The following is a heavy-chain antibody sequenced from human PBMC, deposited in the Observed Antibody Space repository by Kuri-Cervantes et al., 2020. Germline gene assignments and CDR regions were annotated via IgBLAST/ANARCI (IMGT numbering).Heavy chain of an antibody. CDR1: GFTVSSNY. Sequence: GESLKISCAASGFTVSSNYMSWVRQAPGKGLEWVSVIYSGGSTYYADSVKGRFTISRDNAKNSLYLQMNSLRAEDTAVYYCVRAWPGYGWLQNCPDYWGQGTLVTVSS. V-gene: IGHV3-53*01. D-gene: IGHD5-24*01. CDR3: VRAWPGYGWLQNCPDY. CDR2: IYSGGST. J-gene: IGHJ4*02.